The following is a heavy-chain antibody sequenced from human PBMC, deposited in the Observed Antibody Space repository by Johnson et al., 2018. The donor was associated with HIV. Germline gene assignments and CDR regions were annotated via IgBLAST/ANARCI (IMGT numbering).Heavy chain of an antibody. CDR1: GFPFHTYW. V-gene: IGHV3-7*01. CDR3: ARASYYYGSADI. CDR2: IKQDGSET. J-gene: IGHJ3*02. D-gene: IGHD3-10*01. Sequence: VQLVESGGGLVQPGGSLRLSCAASGFPFHTYWMSWVRQGPGKGLEWVASIKQDGSETSYVDSVKGRFIISRDNAKNSLFLQMNSLRAGDTALYYCARASYYYGSADIGGQGTMVTVSS.